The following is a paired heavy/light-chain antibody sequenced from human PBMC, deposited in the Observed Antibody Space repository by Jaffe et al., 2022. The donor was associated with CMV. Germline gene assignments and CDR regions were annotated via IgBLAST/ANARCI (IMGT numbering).Heavy chain of an antibody. CDR3: AREGITVAGALDY. CDR2: IRSEVDYT. Sequence: QVQLVESGGGLVKPGGSLRLSCAASGFSLSDYYMSWIRQAPGKGLEWIANIRSEVDYTDYADFVKGRFTISRDKTKNSLFLQMTGLRAEDTAVYYCAREGITVAGALDYWGQGALVTVSS. J-gene: IGHJ4*02. CDR1: GFSLSDYY. D-gene: IGHD6-19*01. V-gene: IGHV3-11*06.
Light chain of an antibody. V-gene: IGKV1-12*01. Sequence: DIQMTQSPSAVSASVGDRVTITCRASQAINSWLAWYQQKPGKAPKLLIYAASTLQRGVPSRFSGSGFGTHFTLTISSLQPEDFATYYCQQTDKFPRTFGLGTKLEIK. J-gene: IGKJ2*01. CDR1: QAINSW. CDR2: AAS. CDR3: QQTDKFPRT.